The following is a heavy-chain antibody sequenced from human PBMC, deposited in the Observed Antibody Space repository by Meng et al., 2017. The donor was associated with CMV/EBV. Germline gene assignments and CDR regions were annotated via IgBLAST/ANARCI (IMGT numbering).Heavy chain of an antibody. D-gene: IGHD3-16*01. V-gene: IGHV3-30*02. Sequence: GGSLRLSCAASGFTFSSYGMHWVRQAPGKGLEWVAFIRYDGSNKYYADSVKGRFTIPRDNSKNTLYLQMNSLRAEDTAVYYCAKERIIWARVSVDAFDIWGQGTMVTVSS. CDR1: GFTFSSYG. CDR3: AKERIIWARVSVDAFDI. J-gene: IGHJ3*02. CDR2: IRYDGSNK.